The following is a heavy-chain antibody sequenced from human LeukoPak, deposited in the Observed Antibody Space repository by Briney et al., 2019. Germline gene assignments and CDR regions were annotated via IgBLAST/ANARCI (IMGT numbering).Heavy chain of an antibody. CDR1: GFTFSSYS. V-gene: IGHV3-48*01. CDR3: ARGGASCGGDCLDY. Sequence: GGSLRLSCAAPGFTFSSYSMNWVRQAPGKGLEWVSYISSSSSSKKYADSVKGRFTISRDNAKNSLYLQMNSLRAEDTAAYYCARGGASCGGDCLDYWGQGTLVTVSS. CDR2: ISSSSSSK. J-gene: IGHJ4*02. D-gene: IGHD2-21*02.